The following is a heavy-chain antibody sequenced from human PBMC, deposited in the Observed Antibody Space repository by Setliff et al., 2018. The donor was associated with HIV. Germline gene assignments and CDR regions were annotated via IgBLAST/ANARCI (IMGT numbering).Heavy chain of an antibody. V-gene: IGHV4-34*01. D-gene: IGHD1-26*01. CDR3: ARGLYRAPHQALGY. J-gene: IGHJ4*02. Sequence: PSETLSLTCAVYGGSLSGYYWSWIRQPPEKGLEWIGEINHSGSTNYNPSLKSRVTISVDTSKNQLSLKLSSVTAADTAVYYCARGLYRAPHQALGYWGQGTLVTVSS. CDR1: GGSLSGYY. CDR2: INHSGST.